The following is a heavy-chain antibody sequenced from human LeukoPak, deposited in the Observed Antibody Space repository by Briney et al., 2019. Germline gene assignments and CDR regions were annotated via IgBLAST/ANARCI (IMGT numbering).Heavy chain of an antibody. J-gene: IGHJ5*02. D-gene: IGHD1-26*01. CDR3: ARREWLRHERTGYYAFDA. Sequence: PGGSLRLSCAASGFTFSRFWMSWVRQAPDKGLEWVANINEDGSEAYYVDSVKGRFTISRDNHKNSVSLQMNSLRAEDTALYFCARREWLRHERTGYYAFDAWGQGTLVSVSS. CDR2: INEDGSEA. V-gene: IGHV3-7*01. CDR1: GFTFSRFW.